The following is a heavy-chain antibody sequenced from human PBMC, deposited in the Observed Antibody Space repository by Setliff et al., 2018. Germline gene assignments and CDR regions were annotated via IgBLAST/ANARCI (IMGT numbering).Heavy chain of an antibody. V-gene: IGHV4-30-4*08. CDR2: IYSSGST. Sequence: KSSETLSLTCTVSGGSINSGDYYWSWIRQPPGKGLEWIGYIYSSGSTYYNPSLKSRVSISVDTSKNQFSLKLSSVTAADTAVYYCARESRYYYDNLGTLDYWGQGTLVTVSS. J-gene: IGHJ4*02. CDR3: ARESRYYYDNLGTLDY. CDR1: GGSINSGDYY. D-gene: IGHD3-22*01.